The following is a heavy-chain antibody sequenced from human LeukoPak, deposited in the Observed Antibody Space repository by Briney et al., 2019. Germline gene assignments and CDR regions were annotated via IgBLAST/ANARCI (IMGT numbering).Heavy chain of an antibody. Sequence: SETLCLTCAVYGGSFSGYYWSWIRQPPGKGLERIGEINHSGSTNYNPSLKSRVTISVNTSKNQFSLKLSSVTAADTAVYYCARMFSGYYTPRYFDYWGQGTLVTVSS. V-gene: IGHV4-34*01. J-gene: IGHJ4*02. CDR2: INHSGST. CDR1: GGSFSGYY. CDR3: ARMFSGYYTPRYFDY. D-gene: IGHD3-3*01.